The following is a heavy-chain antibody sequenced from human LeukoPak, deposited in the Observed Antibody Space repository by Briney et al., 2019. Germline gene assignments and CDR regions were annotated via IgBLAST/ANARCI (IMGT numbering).Heavy chain of an antibody. CDR2: ISGDESDT. Sequence: ETLSLTCTVSGGSISSYYWSWIRQPPGKGLEWMGIISGDESDTRYSPSFQGQVTISADKSISTTYLQWSSLKASDTAIYYCARHWRDGDSRSLDYWGQGTLVTVSS. V-gene: IGHV5-51*01. D-gene: IGHD4-17*01. CDR3: ARHWRDGDSRSLDY. J-gene: IGHJ4*02. CDR1: GGSISSYY.